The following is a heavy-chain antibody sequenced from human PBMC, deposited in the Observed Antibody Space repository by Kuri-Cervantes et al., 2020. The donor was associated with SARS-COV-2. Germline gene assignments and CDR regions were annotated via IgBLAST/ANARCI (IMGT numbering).Heavy chain of an antibody. J-gene: IGHJ6*02. CDR3: ARTGWFGENYYGMDV. CDR1: GGSISSGGYS. D-gene: IGHD3-10*01. CDR2: IYQSGST. Sequence: SETLSLTCAVSGGSISSGGYSWSWIRQPPGKGLEWIGYIYQSGSTYYNPSLKSRVTISVARSKNQFSLKLSSVTAADTAVYYCARTGWFGENYYGMDVWGQGTTVTVSS. V-gene: IGHV4-30-2*01.